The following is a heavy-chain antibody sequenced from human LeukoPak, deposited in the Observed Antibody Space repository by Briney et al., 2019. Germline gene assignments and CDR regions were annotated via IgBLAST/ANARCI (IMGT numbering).Heavy chain of an antibody. CDR3: ARDGPRYWFDP. J-gene: IGHJ5*02. CDR1: GGSFSSDRYY. Sequence: SQSLSLTCTVSGGSFSSDRYYWHWIRQSAGKGLVWIGRVHSSGSTNYNPSLKSRVTISVDTSKNQFSLQLSSVTAADTALYYCARDGPRYWFDPWGQGHMVTVSS. CDR2: VHSSGST. V-gene: IGHV4-61*02.